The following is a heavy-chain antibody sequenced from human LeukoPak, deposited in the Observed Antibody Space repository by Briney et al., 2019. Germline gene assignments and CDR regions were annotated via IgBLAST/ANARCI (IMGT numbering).Heavy chain of an antibody. CDR1: GYTLTELS. D-gene: IGHD3-22*01. CDR2: FDPEDGET. J-gene: IGHJ4*02. CDR3: ATFFRDSSGYYLNFDY. Sequence: ASVKVSCKVSGYTLTELSMHWVRQAPGKGLEWMGGFDPEDGETIYAQKFQGRVTMTEDTSTDTAYMELSSLRSEDTAVYYCATFFRDSSGYYLNFDYWGQGTLVTVSS. V-gene: IGHV1-24*01.